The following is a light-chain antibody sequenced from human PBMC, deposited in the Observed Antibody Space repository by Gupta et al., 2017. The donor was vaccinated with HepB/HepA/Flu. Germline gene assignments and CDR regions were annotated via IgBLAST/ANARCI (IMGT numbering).Light chain of an antibody. Sequence: QSAFPPPSSVSASPGQSITISCTTTDSDVGDSKFVSWFQQHPDKAPKLIIFDVYSRPSGVSNRLSGSKSGNTASLTISGLQTEDEADYFCSSYTGSTPPDVFGTVTKVTVL. CDR3: SSYTGSTPPDV. CDR2: DVY. V-gene: IGLV2-14*01. J-gene: IGLJ1*01. CDR1: DSDVGDSKF.